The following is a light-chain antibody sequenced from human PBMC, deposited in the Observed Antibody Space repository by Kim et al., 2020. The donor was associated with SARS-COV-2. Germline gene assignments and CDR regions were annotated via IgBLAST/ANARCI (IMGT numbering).Light chain of an antibody. J-gene: IGKJ2*01. V-gene: IGKV1-8*01. Sequence: AIRMTQSPSSLSASAGDRVTITCRASQAIGNCLVWYQQKPGNAPNLLIYSASTLQNGVPSRFSGSGSGTQFTLTITCLQSEDFATYYCQQCYGLPYTFGQGTKVEIK. CDR3: QQCYGLPYT. CDR2: SAS. CDR1: QAIGNC.